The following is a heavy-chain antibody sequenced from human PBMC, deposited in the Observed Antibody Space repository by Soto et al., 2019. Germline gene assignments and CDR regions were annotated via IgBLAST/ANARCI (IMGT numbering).Heavy chain of an antibody. V-gene: IGHV3-33*05. CDR1: GFTFRSYV. Sequence: QVQLVESGGGVVQPGTSLRLSCVGSGFTFRSYVIHWVRQAPGKGLEWVALTSYDGSNNFYGDSVKGRFTISRHNSRNTVELQMDSLRFEDTALYYCARWGTTGGLYVWGQGTLVSESS. D-gene: IGHD3-16*01. CDR2: TSYDGSNN. J-gene: IGHJ4*02. CDR3: ARWGTTGGLYV.